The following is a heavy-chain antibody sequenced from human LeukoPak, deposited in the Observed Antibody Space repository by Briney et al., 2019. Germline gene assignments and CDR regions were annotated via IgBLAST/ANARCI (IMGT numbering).Heavy chain of an antibody. CDR1: GGSFSGYY. D-gene: IGHD2-2*01. CDR3: AGSLGIVVVPAAHYYYYMDV. CDR2: INHSGST. J-gene: IGHJ6*03. V-gene: IGHV4-34*01. Sequence: SETLSLTCAVSGGSFSGYYWSWVRQPPGKGLEGMGEINHSGSTNYNPSLKSRVTISVDTSKNQFSLKLSSVTAADTAVYYCAGSLGIVVVPAAHYYYYMDVWGKGTTVTVSS.